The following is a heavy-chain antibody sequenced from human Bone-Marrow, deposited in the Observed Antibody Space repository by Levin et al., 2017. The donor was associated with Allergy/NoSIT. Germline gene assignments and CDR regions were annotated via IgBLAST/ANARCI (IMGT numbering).Heavy chain of an antibody. CDR2: IYHRGGT. V-gene: IGHV4-61*01. CDR1: GGSVSHYSYY. CDR3: AREGAAKFDS. Sequence: SETLSLTCTVSGGSVSHYSYYWSLIRQPPGKGLEWIGYIYHRGGTSYNPSLKGRITISVDSSKSQFSRKLSSVTAADTAVYYCAREGAAKFDSWGQGMLVTVSS. D-gene: IGHD6-25*01. J-gene: IGHJ4*02.